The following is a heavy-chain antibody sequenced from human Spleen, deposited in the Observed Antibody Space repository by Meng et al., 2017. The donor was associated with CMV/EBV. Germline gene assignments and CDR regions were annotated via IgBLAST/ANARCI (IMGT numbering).Heavy chain of an antibody. CDR3: ARGYSSSWVYYYGMDV. J-gene: IGHJ6*02. V-gene: IGHV4-39*07. CDR1: GASISSGDYY. D-gene: IGHD6-13*01. Sequence: SETLSLTCSVSGASISSGDYYWSWIRQPPGKGLEWIGNVYYSGTTYDNPSLRSRVTISLHTSKNQFSLKLSSVTAADTAVYYCARGYSSSWVYYYGMDVWGQGTTVTVSS. CDR2: VYYSGTT.